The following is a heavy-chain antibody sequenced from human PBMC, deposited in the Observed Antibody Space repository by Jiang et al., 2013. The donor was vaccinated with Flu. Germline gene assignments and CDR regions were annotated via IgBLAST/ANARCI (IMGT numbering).Heavy chain of an antibody. CDR3: ARGVRGGTLDI. V-gene: IGHV6-1*01. CDR2: TYYRSKWFN. D-gene: IGHD1-1*01. J-gene: IGHJ3*02. Sequence: EWLGRTYYRSKWFNDYTLSVKSRITINPDTSKNQFSLQLNSVSPEDTAVYYCARGVRGGTLDIWGQGTMVTVSS.